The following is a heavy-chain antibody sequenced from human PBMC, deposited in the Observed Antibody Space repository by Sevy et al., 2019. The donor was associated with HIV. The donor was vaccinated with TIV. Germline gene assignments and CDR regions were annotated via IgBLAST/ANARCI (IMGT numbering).Heavy chain of an antibody. V-gene: IGHV4-31*03. CDR2: IYYSGST. CDR1: GGSISSGGYY. CDR3: AREGGYGSSGYYHDDYYGMDV. Sequence: SETLSLTCTVSGGSISSGGYYWSWIRQHPGKGLEWIGYIYYSGSTYYNPSLKSRVTISVDTSKNQFSLKLSSVTAADTAVYYCAREGGYGSSGYYHDDYYGMDVWGQGTTVTVSS. J-gene: IGHJ6*02. D-gene: IGHD3-22*01.